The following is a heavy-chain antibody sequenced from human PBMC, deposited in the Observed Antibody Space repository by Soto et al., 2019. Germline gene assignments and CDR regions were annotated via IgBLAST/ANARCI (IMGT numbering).Heavy chain of an antibody. D-gene: IGHD6-13*01. CDR3: ARGSYTSTWS. J-gene: IGHJ5*02. Sequence: PGGSLRLSCAASGFTSSSYGMHWVRQAPGKGLEWVAVISYDGSNKYYADSVKGRFTISRDNSKNTLYLQMNSLRAEDTAVYYCARGSYTSTWSWGQGTLVTVSS. CDR2: ISYDGSNK. CDR1: GFTSSSYG. V-gene: IGHV3-30*03.